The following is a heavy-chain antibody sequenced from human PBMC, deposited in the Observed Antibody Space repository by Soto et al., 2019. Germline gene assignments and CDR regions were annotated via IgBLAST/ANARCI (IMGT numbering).Heavy chain of an antibody. CDR1: GFTFSEYG. J-gene: IGHJ5*01. V-gene: IGHV3-30*18. CDR3: VKDPYSGELAGHLTWFDT. D-gene: IGHD1-7*01. Sequence: GGSLRLSCVVSGFTFSEYGMHWVRQAPGKGLEWLAGISDDQTDKYYTDSVKGRVIISRDNSKSTLHLQTNSLRVEDTGVYYCVKDPYSGELAGHLTWFDTWGHGTRVTVSS. CDR2: ISDDQTDK.